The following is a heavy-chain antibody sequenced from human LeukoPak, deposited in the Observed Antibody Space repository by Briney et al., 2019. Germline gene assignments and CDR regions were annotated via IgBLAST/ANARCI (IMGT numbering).Heavy chain of an antibody. CDR3: ARGKYYYGSGRSNWFDP. CDR2: INHSGST. J-gene: IGHJ5*02. V-gene: IGHV4-34*01. Sequence: PSETLSLTCAVYGGSFSGYYWSWLRQPPGKGLEWLGEINHSGSTNYHTPLKSRVTISVDTSKNQFSLKLSSVTAADTAVYYCARGKYYYGSGRSNWFDPWGQGTLVTVSS. CDR1: GGSFSGYY. D-gene: IGHD3-10*01.